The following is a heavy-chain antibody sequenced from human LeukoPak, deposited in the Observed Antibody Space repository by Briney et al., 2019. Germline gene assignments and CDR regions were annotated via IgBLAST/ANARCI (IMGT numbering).Heavy chain of an antibody. CDR1: DDSISYHY. J-gene: IGHJ3*02. Sequence: PSETLSLTCTVSDDSISYHYWSWIRQPAGKGLEWIGRIYSSASANYNPSLKSRVTMSLDTSKNQFSLNLTSVTAADTAVYYCARVLFTEEDAFDIWGQGTMVTVSS. V-gene: IGHV4-4*07. CDR2: IYSSASA. CDR3: ARVLFTEEDAFDI.